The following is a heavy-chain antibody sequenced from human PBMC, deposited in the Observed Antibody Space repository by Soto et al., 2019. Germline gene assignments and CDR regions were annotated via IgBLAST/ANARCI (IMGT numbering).Heavy chain of an antibody. CDR2: IYYRGST. CDR1: GGSISSHY. D-gene: IGHD1-26*01. CDR3: ARDGREASGMDV. Sequence: SEILSLTCTVSGGSISSHYLSWVRQAPGKGLEWIGHIYYRGSTNYNPSLRSRSTISVDTSKNQFSLKLNSVTTADTAVYYCARDGREASGMDVWGQGTKVTVSS. J-gene: IGHJ6*02. V-gene: IGHV4-59*11.